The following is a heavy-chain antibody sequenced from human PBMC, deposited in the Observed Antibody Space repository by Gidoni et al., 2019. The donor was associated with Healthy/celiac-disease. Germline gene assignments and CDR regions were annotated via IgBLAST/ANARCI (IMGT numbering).Heavy chain of an antibody. Sequence: EVQLLESGGGLVQPGGSLRLSCAASGFTFSSYAMSWVRQAPGKGLEWVSAISGSGGSTYYADSVKGRFTIARDNSKNTLYLQMNSLRAEDTAVYYCAKRSWRDDYFDYWGQGTLVTVSS. CDR2: ISGSGGST. J-gene: IGHJ4*02. V-gene: IGHV3-23*01. CDR3: AKRSWRDDYFDY. CDR1: GFTFSSYA.